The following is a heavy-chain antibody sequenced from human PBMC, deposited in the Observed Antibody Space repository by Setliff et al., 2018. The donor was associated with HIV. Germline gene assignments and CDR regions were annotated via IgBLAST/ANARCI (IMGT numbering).Heavy chain of an antibody. Sequence: SETLSLTCTVSGGSISSHYWSWIRQPPGKGLEWIGSIYYSGSTNYNPSLKSRVTISVDTSKNQFSLKLSSVTAADTAVYYCASTDSSGWYADRSGFDPWGQGTLVTVSS. V-gene: IGHV4-59*11. J-gene: IGHJ5*02. CDR1: GGSISSHY. CDR3: ASTDSSGWYADRSGFDP. CDR2: IYYSGST. D-gene: IGHD6-19*01.